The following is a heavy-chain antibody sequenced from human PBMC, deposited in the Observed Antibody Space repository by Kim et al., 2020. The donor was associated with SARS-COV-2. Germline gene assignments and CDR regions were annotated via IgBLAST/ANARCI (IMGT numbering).Heavy chain of an antibody. CDR1: GGTFSSYA. D-gene: IGHD3-3*01. V-gene: IGHV1-69*04. Sequence: SVKVSCKASGGTFSSYAISWVRQAPGHGLEWMGRIIPILVIANYAQKFQGRVTITADKSTSTAYMELSSLRSEDTAVYYCARAEFTIFGVVIIPHYYYGMDVWGQRTTVTVSS. CDR2: IIPILVIA. CDR3: ARAEFTIFGVVIIPHYYYGMDV. J-gene: IGHJ6*02.